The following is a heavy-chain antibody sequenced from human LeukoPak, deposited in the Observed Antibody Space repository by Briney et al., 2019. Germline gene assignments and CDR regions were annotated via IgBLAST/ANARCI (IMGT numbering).Heavy chain of an antibody. CDR2: FNTNTGNL. J-gene: IGHJ3*02. Sequence: ASVKVSCKASGYTFTDYAMNWLRQAPGQGLEWMGWFNTNTGNLMYAQGFTGRFVFSLETFVTTEYLQILTLKAVNAAVYSCSKTPGSVAFDIWGQGTMGTVSS. V-gene: IGHV7-4-1*01. CDR3: SKTPGSVAFDI. D-gene: IGHD6-25*01. CDR1: GYTFTDYA.